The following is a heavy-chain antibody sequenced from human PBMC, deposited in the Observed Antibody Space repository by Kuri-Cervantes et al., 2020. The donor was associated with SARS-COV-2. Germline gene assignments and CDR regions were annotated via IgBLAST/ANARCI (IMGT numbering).Heavy chain of an antibody. V-gene: IGHV3-11*04. CDR3: ARDPARVEGKNYFDY. J-gene: IGHJ4*02. CDR2: ISSSGSTI. CDR1: GFTFSDYY. Sequence: GESLKISCAASGFTFSDYYMSWIRQAPGKGLEWVSYISSSGSTIYYADSVKGRFTISRDNAKNSLYLQMNSLRAEDTAVYYCARDPARVEGKNYFDYWGQGTLVTVSS. D-gene: IGHD3-3*01.